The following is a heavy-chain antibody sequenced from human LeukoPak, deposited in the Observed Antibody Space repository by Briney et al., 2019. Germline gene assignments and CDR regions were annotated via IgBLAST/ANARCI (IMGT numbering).Heavy chain of an antibody. CDR1: GGTFSSYA. J-gene: IGHJ6*03. V-gene: IGHV1-69*06. Sequence: SVKLSRKASGGTFSSYAISWVRQAPGQGREWVGGIIPSFGTANYAQKFQGRVSITAEKSTSTAYMELSSLRSEDTDVYYCARQAIAAAGTGYYYYYYMDVWGKGTTVTVSS. CDR3: ARQAIAAAGTGYYYYYYMDV. D-gene: IGHD6-13*01. CDR2: IIPSFGTA.